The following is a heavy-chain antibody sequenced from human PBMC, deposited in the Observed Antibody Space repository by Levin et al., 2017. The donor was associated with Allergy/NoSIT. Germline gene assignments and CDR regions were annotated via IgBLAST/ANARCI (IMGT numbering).Heavy chain of an antibody. Sequence: GESLKISCAASGFTFSSYAMHWVRQAPGKGLEWVAVISYDGSNKYYADSVKGRFTISRDNSKNTLYLQMNSLRAEDTAVYYCARPYFKCSGGSCYWAPVDYWGQGTLVTVSS. V-gene: IGHV3-30-3*01. D-gene: IGHD2-15*01. CDR2: ISYDGSNK. CDR3: ARPYFKCSGGSCYWAPVDY. CDR1: GFTFSSYA. J-gene: IGHJ4*02.